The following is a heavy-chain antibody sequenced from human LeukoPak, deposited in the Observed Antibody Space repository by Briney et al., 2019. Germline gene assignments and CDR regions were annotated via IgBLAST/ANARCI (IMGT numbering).Heavy chain of an antibody. J-gene: IGHJ5*02. D-gene: IGHD2-2*01. Sequence: GGSLEISCKGSGYIFTSYWIGWGRQMPGKGLEGMGIIHPGDSDTRYSPSFQGQVTISAEKSISTAYLQWSSLKASDTAMYYCARHRFGGYCSSTSCANPTNWFDPWGQGTLVTVSS. CDR1: GYIFTSYW. CDR3: ARHRFGGYCSSTSCANPTNWFDP. CDR2: IHPGDSDT. V-gene: IGHV5-51*01.